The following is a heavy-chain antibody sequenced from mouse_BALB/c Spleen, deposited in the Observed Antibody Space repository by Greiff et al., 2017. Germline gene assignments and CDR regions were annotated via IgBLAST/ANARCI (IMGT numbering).Heavy chain of an antibody. Sequence: EVQRVESGPELVKPGASVKISCKASGYTFTDYNMHWVKQSHGKSLEWIGYIYPYNGGTGYNQKFKSKATLTVDNSSSTAYMELRSLTSEDSAVYYCAREELGGFDYWGQGTTLTVSS. CDR1: GYTFTDYN. CDR3: AREELGGFDY. D-gene: IGHD4-1*01. V-gene: IGHV1S29*02. J-gene: IGHJ2*01. CDR2: IYPYNGGT.